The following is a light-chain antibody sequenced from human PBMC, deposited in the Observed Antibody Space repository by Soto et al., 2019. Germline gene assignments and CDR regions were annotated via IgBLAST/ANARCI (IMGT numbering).Light chain of an antibody. CDR3: QQSFSTTWT. CDR1: QTILTY. J-gene: IGKJ1*01. Sequence: DIKMTQSPSSLSASVGDRVPITCRASQTILTYLTWYQQKPGKAPKLLIYAASSLQSGVPSRFSGGGSATDFTLTISSLQPEDFATYYCQQSFSTTWTFGHGTKVEIK. CDR2: AAS. V-gene: IGKV1-39*01.